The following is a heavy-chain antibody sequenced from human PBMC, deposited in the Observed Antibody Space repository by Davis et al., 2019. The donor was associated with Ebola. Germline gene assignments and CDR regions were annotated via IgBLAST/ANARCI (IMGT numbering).Heavy chain of an antibody. J-gene: IGHJ5*02. CDR1: GYSFTSYW. Sequence: GESLKIPCKGSGYSFTSYWISWVRQMPGKGLEWMGRIDPSDSYPNYSPSFQGHVTISADKPISTASLPLTSLKASDTAMYYCARRGNWFDPWGQGTLVTVSS. CDR2: IDPSDSYP. CDR3: ARRGNWFDP. V-gene: IGHV5-10-1*01. D-gene: IGHD1-26*01.